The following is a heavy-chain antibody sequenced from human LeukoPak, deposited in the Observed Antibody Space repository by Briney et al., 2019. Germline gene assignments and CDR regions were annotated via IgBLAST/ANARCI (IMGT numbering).Heavy chain of an antibody. CDR1: GGSISSSSYY. Sequence: PSETLSLTCTVSGGSISSSSYYWGWIRQPPGKGLEWIGSIYYSGSTYYNPSLKSRVTISVDTSKNQFSLKLSSVTAADTAVYYCAILPVTTARGYWGQGTLVTVSS. CDR2: IYYSGST. CDR3: AILPVTTARGY. V-gene: IGHV4-39*01. J-gene: IGHJ4*02. D-gene: IGHD4-17*01.